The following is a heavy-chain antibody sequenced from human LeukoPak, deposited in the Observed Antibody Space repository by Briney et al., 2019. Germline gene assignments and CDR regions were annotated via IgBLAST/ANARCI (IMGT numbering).Heavy chain of an antibody. V-gene: IGHV3-30*04. Sequence: GGSLRLSCAASGFPFSSYSMHWVRQAPGNGLEWVAVISNDGSHKYYADSVRGRFIISRDNSKNTLSLQMNTLRPDDTAVFYCARDPNRLADYGGDYFDHWGQGTLVTVSS. J-gene: IGHJ4*02. CDR3: ARDPNRLADYGGDYFDH. CDR2: ISNDGSHK. CDR1: GFPFSSYS. D-gene: IGHD4-23*01.